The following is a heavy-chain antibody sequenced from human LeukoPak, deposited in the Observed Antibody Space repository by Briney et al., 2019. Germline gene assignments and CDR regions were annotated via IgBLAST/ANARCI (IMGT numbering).Heavy chain of an antibody. CDR2: IYYSGST. Sequence: SETLSLTCTVSGGSISSYYWSWIRQPPGKGLEWIGYIYYSGSTNYNPSLKSRVTISVDTSKNQFSLKLSSVTAADTAVYYCARVKSSSWRTRDAFDIWGQGTMVTVSS. CDR3: ARVKSSSWRTRDAFDI. J-gene: IGHJ3*02. D-gene: IGHD6-13*01. CDR1: GGSISSYY. V-gene: IGHV4-59*01.